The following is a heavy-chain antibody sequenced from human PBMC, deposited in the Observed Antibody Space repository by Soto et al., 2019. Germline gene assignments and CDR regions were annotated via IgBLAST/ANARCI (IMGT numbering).Heavy chain of an antibody. CDR2: ISSSSSYI. CDR1: GFTFSSYS. Sequence: GGSLRLSCAASGFTFSSYSMNWVRQAPGKGLEWASSISSSSSYIYYADSVKGRFTISRDNAKNSLYLQMNSLRAEDTAVYYCASPFECGGDCLYYYGMDVWGQGTTVTVSS. V-gene: IGHV3-21*01. CDR3: ASPFECGGDCLYYYGMDV. D-gene: IGHD2-21*02. J-gene: IGHJ6*02.